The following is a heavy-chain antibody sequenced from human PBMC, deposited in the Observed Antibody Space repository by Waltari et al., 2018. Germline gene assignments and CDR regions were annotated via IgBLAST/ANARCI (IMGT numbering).Heavy chain of an antibody. J-gene: IGHJ3*02. D-gene: IGHD2-15*01. V-gene: IGHV5-51*01. CDR1: GYKFTNYW. CDR2: ISPVDSDV. Sequence: EVQLVQSGVEVHKPGVSLKISGKASGYKFTNYWIGWVRQKPGKGLDWMGVISPVDSDVRYSPSVRGKVTISVDKSIDTTYLQWRSLEASDSAMYYCVRHAEGGPNTFDIWGQGTEVFVSS. CDR3: VRHAEGGPNTFDI.